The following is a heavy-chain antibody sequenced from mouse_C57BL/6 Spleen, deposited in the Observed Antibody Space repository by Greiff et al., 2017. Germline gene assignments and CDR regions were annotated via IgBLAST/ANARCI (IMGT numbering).Heavy chain of an antibody. D-gene: IGHD1-1*01. CDR2: FHPYNDDT. V-gene: IGHV1-47*01. CDR3: ARRLRSPYWYFDV. CDR1: GYTFTTYP. Sequence: VKLQQSGAELVKPGASVKMSCKASGYTFTTYPIEWMKQNHGKSLEWIGNFHPYNDDTKYNEKFKGKATLTVEKSSSTVYLELSRLTSDDSAVYYGARRLRSPYWYFDVWGTGTTVTVSS. J-gene: IGHJ1*03.